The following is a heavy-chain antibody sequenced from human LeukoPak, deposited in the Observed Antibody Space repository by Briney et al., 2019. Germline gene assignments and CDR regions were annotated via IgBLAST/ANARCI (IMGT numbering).Heavy chain of an antibody. CDR1: GFTFSSYA. CDR2: ISGSGGST. J-gene: IGHJ4*02. V-gene: IGHV3-23*01. Sequence: GGSLRLSCAAYGFTFSSYAMSWVRQAPGKGLEWVSAISGSGGSTYYADSVKGRFTISRDNSKNTLYLQMNSLRAEDTAVYYCAKDRGGYCGGDCYPYYFDYWGQGTLVTVSS. CDR3: AKDRGGYCGGDCYPYYFDY. D-gene: IGHD2-21*02.